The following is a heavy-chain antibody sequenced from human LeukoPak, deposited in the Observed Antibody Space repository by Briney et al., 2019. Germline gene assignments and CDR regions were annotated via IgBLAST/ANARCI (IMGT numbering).Heavy chain of an antibody. J-gene: IGHJ4*02. V-gene: IGHV3-64D*06. CDR3: VKRGLRTWPTYYFDY. CDR2: ITSNGGST. Sequence: GGSLKLSCSGSLVTLSNYSMHCVRQAPGRGLEYVSGITSNGGSTYYADSMKGRFTISRDNSKNTLYLQMNSIRAEYEAVAYCVKRGLRTWPTYYFDYWGQGTLVTVSS. CDR1: LVTLSNYS. D-gene: IGHD5-24*01.